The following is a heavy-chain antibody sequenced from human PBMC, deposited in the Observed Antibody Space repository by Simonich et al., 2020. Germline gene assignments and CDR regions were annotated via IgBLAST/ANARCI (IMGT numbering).Heavy chain of an antibody. J-gene: IGHJ6*03. CDR1: GYTFTGYY. Sequence: QVQLVQSGAEVKKPGASVKVSCKASGYTFTGYYMHWVRQAPGQGLELMGRINPNSGGTNYAQKFQGRVTMTRDTSISTAYMELSRLRSDDTAVYYCARDLRGSYYYYYYMDVWGKGTTVTVSS. V-gene: IGHV1-2*02. CDR2: INPNSGGT. CDR3: ARDLRGSYYYYYYMDV. D-gene: IGHD1-26*01.